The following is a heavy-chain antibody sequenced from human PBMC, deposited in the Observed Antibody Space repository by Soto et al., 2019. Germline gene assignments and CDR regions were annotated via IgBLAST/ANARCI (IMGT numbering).Heavy chain of an antibody. CDR3: ARGRGAAADYFDF. CDR2: ISSSTRHT. V-gene: IGHV3-11*05. J-gene: IGHJ4*02. CDR1: GFTFSDYY. Sequence: QVQLVESGGGLVKPGGSLRLSCAVSGFTFSDYYMTSTPPTPRPPPEWASYISSSTRHTNYADSVKGRFTISRDNAKNSLFLQMNSLRAEDTAVYYCARGRGAAADYFDFWGQGTLVTVSS. D-gene: IGHD6-13*01.